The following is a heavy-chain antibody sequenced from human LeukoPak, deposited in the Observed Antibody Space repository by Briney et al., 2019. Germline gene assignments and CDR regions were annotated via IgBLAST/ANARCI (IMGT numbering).Heavy chain of an antibody. D-gene: IGHD5-18*01. V-gene: IGHV4-39*01. J-gene: IGHJ6*02. CDR1: GDSMPSNTYY. CDR3: VSHPYSSYYYHMDV. Sequence: SETLSLTCTVSGDSMPSNTYYWAWVRQSPEKGLEWIGSIYNKVSTHYNPSLKSRVTISVDTSKNQFSLKVSSVSAADTGVYYCVSHPYSSYYYHMDVWGRGTTVTVSS. CDR2: IYNKVST.